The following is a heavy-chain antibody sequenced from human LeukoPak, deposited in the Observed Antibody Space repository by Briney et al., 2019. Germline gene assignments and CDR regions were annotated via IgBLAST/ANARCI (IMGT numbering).Heavy chain of an antibody. V-gene: IGHV1-46*01. Sequence: ASVKVSCKASGYTFTSSYIQWVRQAPGQGLEWMGILNPSDRTTSYVQKFQGRVTMTRDTSTTTVYMELSSLRSEDTAVYYCARVPCSNGVCYSVGDYWGQGTLVTVSS. CDR2: LNPSDRTT. CDR3: ARVPCSNGVCYSVGDY. J-gene: IGHJ4*02. D-gene: IGHD2-8*01. CDR1: GYTFTSSY.